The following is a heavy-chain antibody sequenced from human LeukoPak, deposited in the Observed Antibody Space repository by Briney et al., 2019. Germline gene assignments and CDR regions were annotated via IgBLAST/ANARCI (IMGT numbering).Heavy chain of an antibody. V-gene: IGHV3-30-3*01. CDR2: ISYDGSNK. J-gene: IGHJ4*02. Sequence: PGGSLRLSCAASGFTFSSYAMHWVRQAPGKGLEWVAVISYDGSNKYYADSVKGRFTISRDNSKNTLYLQMNSLRAEDTAVYYCASPDRSESFDYWGQGTLVPVSS. CDR1: GFTFSSYA. CDR3: ASPDRSESFDY.